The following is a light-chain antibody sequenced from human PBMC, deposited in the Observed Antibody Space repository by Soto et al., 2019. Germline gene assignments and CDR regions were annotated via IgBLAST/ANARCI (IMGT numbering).Light chain of an antibody. CDR3: QPYGSSLLT. V-gene: IGKV3-20*01. Sequence: EIVLTQSPGTLSLSPGERATLSCRASQIVSSNYLPWYQQKPGQAPRLLIHGSSSWATGIPSRFSGRGSEKDFNHTIPRLEPEDFAMNYTQPYGSSLLTLAGGTKVHIK. CDR1: QIVSSNY. J-gene: IGKJ4*01. CDR2: GSS.